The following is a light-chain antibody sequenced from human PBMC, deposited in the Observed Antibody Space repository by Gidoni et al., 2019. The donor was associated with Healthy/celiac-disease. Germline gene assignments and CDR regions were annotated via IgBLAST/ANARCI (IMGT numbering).Light chain of an antibody. CDR1: QSVSSSY. CDR3: QQYGSTAYT. J-gene: IGKJ2*01. Sequence: VLTQSPGTLSLSPGERATLSCRASQSVSSSYLAWYQQKPGQAPRLLIYGASSRATGIPERFSGSGSGTDFTLTISRLEPEDFAVYYCQQYGSTAYTFXQXTKLEIK. V-gene: IGKV3-20*01. CDR2: GAS.